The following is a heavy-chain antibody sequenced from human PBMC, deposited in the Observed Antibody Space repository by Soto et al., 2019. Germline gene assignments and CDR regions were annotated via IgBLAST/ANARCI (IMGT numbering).Heavy chain of an antibody. V-gene: IGHV3-15*01. J-gene: IGHJ3*02. CDR2: IKSKTDGGTT. Sequence: EVQLVESGGGLVKPGGSLRLSCAASGFTFSNAWMSWVRQAPGKGLEWVGRIKSKTDGGTTDYAAPEKGRFTISRDDSKNTLYLQMNSLKTEDTAVYYCTRQGYCSSTSCLADDAFDIWGQGTMVTVSS. CDR1: GFTFSNAW. CDR3: TRQGYCSSTSCLADDAFDI. D-gene: IGHD2-2*01.